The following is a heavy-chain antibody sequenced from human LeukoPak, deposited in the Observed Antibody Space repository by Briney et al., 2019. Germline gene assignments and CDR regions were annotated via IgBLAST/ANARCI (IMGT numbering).Heavy chain of an antibody. CDR3: ARPRDPLGYCSSTSCPVAFDI. V-gene: IGHV1-24*01. CDR2: FDPEDGET. CDR1: GYTLTELS. D-gene: IGHD2-2*01. Sequence: ASVKVSCKVSGYTLTELSMHWVRQAPGKGLEWMGGFDPEDGETIYAQKFQGRVTMTEDTSTDTAYMELSSLRSEDTAVYYCARPRDPLGYCSSTSCPVAFDIWGQGTMVTVSS. J-gene: IGHJ3*02.